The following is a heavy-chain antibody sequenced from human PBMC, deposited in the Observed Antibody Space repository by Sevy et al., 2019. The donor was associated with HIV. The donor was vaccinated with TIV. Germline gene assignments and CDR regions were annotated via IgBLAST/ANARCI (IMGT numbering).Heavy chain of an antibody. D-gene: IGHD5-18*01. CDR3: TTDRVYSYGYFHYYYYGMDV. J-gene: IGHJ6*02. V-gene: IGHV3-15*01. Sequence: GGSLRLSCAASGFTFSNAWMSWVRQAPGKGLEWVGRIKSKTDGGTTDYAAPVKGRFTISRDDSKNTLYLQMNSLKTEDTAVYYCTTDRVYSYGYFHYYYYGMDVWGQGTTVTVSS. CDR2: IKSKTDGGTT. CDR1: GFTFSNAW.